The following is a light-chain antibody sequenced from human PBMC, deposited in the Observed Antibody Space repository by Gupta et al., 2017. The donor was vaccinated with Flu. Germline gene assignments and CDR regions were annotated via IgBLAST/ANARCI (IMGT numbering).Light chain of an antibody. Sequence: IVLTQAPFTLSLSPGERATLSCRARQNIKPTYLAWYQQKPGHSPRLLIYGAANRAAGVPDRFSGSGCGTEFTLTISRREPEEFAVYYCQHEVNSPWTFGQGTKVDIK. CDR3: QHEVNSPWT. CDR2: GAA. V-gene: IGKV3-20*01. CDR1: QNIKPTY. J-gene: IGKJ1*01.